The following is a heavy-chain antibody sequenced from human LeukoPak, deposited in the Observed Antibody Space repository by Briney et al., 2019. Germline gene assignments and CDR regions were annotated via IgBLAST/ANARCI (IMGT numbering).Heavy chain of an antibody. CDR2: ISSSGSTI. CDR1: GFTFSDYY. V-gene: IGHV3-11*04. Sequence: GGSLRLSCAASGFTFSDYYMSWIRQAPGKGLEWVSYISSSGSTIYYADPVKGRFTISRDNAKNSLYLQMNSLRAEDTAVYYCARAGDYVWGSYWIGRVDYWGQGTLVTVSS. J-gene: IGHJ4*02. CDR3: ARAGDYVWGSYWIGRVDY. D-gene: IGHD3-16*01.